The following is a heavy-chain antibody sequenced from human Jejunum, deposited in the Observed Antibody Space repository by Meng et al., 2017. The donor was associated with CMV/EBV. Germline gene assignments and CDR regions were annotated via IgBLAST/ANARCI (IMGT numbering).Heavy chain of an antibody. CDR2: VSNDGNTK. J-gene: IGHJ4*02. CDR3: AREIVATINPLDY. CDR1: EFTFSAYS. V-gene: IGHV3-30-3*01. Sequence: QVHLVEAGGGGVQLGMSLRRSCAASEFTFSAYSLHWVRQPPGKGLEWVAVVSNDGNTKYYADSVRGRFTISRDNSKNTVYLQMNSLRADDTAVYYCAREIVATINPLDYSGQGTLGTVAS. D-gene: IGHD5-12*01.